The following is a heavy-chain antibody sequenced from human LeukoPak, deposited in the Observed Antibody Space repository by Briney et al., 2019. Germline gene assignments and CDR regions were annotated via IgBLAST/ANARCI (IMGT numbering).Heavy chain of an antibody. Sequence: GGSLRLSCAASGVTFSSQTMTWVRQPPGKGLEWVSVLGRSGDTHYADSVKGRFTISRDISKRTLYLQMNTLTAEDTALCCVAKEGGLSAGCAFDLWGQGTMVTVSS. D-gene: IGHD5-12*01. J-gene: IGHJ3*01. CDR1: GVTFSSQT. CDR2: LGRSGDT. V-gene: IGHV3-23*01. CDR3: AKEGGLSAGCAFDL.